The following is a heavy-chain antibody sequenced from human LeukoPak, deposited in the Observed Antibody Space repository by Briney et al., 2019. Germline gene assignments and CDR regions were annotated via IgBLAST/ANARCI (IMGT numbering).Heavy chain of an antibody. CDR1: GFTFNNYG. CDR3: ARDRIDNGYYFDH. D-gene: IGHD2-8*01. V-gene: IGHV3-33*01. CDR2: IRYDGGYK. Sequence: GGSLRLSCAASGFTFNNYGMHWVRQAPGKGLEWVAVIRYDGGYKYYADSVKGRFTISRDNSKNTLYLQMNSLRTEDTAVYYCARDRIDNGYYFDHWGQGTLVTVTS. J-gene: IGHJ4*02.